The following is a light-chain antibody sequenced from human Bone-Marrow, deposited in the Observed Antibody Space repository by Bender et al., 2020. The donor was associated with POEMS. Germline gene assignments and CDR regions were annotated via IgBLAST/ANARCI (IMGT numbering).Light chain of an antibody. CDR1: SSDIGGYSY. V-gene: IGLV2-14*01. CDR3: SSYTSSTTVL. CDR2: EVS. J-gene: IGLJ2*01. Sequence: QSALTQPASVSGSPGQSITISCTGSSSDIGGYSYVSWYQQHPGKAPKLMIYEVSSRPSGVSDRFSGSKSGNTASLAISGLQTQDEVDYYCSSYTSSTTVLFGGGTKLTVL.